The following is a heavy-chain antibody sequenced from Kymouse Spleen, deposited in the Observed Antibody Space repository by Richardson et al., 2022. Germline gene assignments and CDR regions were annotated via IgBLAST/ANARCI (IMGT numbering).Heavy chain of an antibody. CDR1: GGSFSGYY. CDR3: ARVIAAGTTTISPFFDY. Sequence: QVQLQQWGAGLLKPSETLSLTCAVYGGSFSGYYWSWIRQPPGKGLEWIGEINHSGSTNYNPSLKSRVTISVDTSKNQFSLKLSSVTAADTAVYYCARVIAAGTTTISPFFDYWGQGTLVTVSS. V-gene: IGHV4-34*01. J-gene: IGHJ4*02. D-gene: IGHD6-13*01. CDR2: INHSGST.